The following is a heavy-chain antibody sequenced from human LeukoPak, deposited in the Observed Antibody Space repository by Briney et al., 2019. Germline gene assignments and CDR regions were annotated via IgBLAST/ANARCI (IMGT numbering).Heavy chain of an antibody. J-gene: IGHJ5*02. Sequence: GGSLRLSCAASAFIFSNHGMHWVRQAPGKGLEWVAIISYDGSNKYYADSVKGRFTISRDNSKNTLYLQMNSLRAEDTAVYYCARGGWSFDPWGQGTLVTVSS. CDR2: ISYDGSNK. V-gene: IGHV3-30*03. CDR1: AFIFSNHG. CDR3: ARGGWSFDP.